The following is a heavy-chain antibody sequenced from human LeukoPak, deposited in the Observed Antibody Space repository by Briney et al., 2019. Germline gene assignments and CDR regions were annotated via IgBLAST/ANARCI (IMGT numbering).Heavy chain of an antibody. V-gene: IGHV4-4*09. Sequence: PSETLSLTCTVSGDSFGGYYWTWIRQPPGKGLEWIGYIHTSGGTNYNPSLKSRVTMSVDTSKNQFSLKLSCVTAADTAVYFCARQAYYSPSGSWTGFDFWGQGTLASVSS. CDR1: GDSFGGYY. D-gene: IGHD3-10*01. CDR2: IHTSGGT. J-gene: IGHJ4*02. CDR3: ARQAYYSPSGSWTGFDF.